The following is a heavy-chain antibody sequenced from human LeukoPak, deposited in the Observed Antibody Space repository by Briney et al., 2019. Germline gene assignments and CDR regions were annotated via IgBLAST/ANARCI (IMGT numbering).Heavy chain of an antibody. D-gene: IGHD1-14*01. CDR2: IYSGGMT. J-gene: IGHJ4*02. CDR3: ARHFDHPTAYFDS. Sequence: PSETLSLTCTVSGGSISNYYWSWLRQPPGKGLEWIASIYSGGMTFYSPSLKSRLTISADTSRNHFSLRLSSVTAADTALYFCARHFDHPTAYFDSWGQGSLVTVSS. CDR1: GGSISNYY. V-gene: IGHV4-59*05.